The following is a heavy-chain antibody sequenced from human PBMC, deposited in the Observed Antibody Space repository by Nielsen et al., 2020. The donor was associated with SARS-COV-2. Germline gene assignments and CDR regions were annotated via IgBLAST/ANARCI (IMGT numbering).Heavy chain of an antibody. Sequence: GESLKISCAASGFTFSDYYMSWIRQAPGKGLEWVSYISSSSSTIYYADSVKGRFTISRDNAKNSLYLQMNSLRAEDTAVYYCARAVLRIQLWFDAFDIWGQGTMVTVSS. D-gene: IGHD5-18*01. CDR3: ARAVLRIQLWFDAFDI. V-gene: IGHV3-11*04. CDR1: GFTFSDYY. CDR2: ISSSSSTI. J-gene: IGHJ3*02.